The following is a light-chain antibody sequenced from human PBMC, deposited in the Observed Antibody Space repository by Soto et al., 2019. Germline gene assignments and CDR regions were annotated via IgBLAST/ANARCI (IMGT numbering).Light chain of an antibody. J-gene: IGKJ3*01. CDR2: AAS. Sequence: DIQITQSPSAMSAYVGDRVTITCRASQDISNYLVWFQQKPGKVPKRLIYAASSFQSGVPSRFIGSGSGTDFTLTISSLQPEDFATYYGLQHNTYPFTFGHGTQVDFK. V-gene: IGKV1-17*03. CDR1: QDISNY. CDR3: LQHNTYPFT.